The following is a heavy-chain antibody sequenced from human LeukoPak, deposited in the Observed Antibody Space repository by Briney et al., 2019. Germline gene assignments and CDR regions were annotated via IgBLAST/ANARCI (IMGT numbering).Heavy chain of an antibody. CDR2: ISSDGYRT. CDR3: AKGLGAGSVLARPLHY. D-gene: IGHD3-10*01. V-gene: IGHV3-30*18. CDR1: GFPFSTYD. Sequence: GGSLRLSCAASGFPFSTYDMHWVRQAPDKGLQWVAVISSDGYRTDYPDSVRGRFTISRDNFKNTVDLQMISVTAEDTAMYFCAKGLGAGSVLARPLHYWGQGTLVTVSS. J-gene: IGHJ4*02.